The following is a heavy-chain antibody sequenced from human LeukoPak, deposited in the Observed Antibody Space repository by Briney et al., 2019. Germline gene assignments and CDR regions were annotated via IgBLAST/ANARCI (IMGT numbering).Heavy chain of an antibody. Sequence: GGSLRLSCTASGFSFSTYSMNWVRQAPGKGLEWVSYIVGSSRNIYYADSVKGRFTISRDNAKNSLYLQMDSLRAEDTAVYHCATDSPETAAFDYWGQGTLVTVSS. D-gene: IGHD1-1*01. J-gene: IGHJ4*02. CDR2: IVGSSRNI. CDR1: GFSFSTYS. CDR3: ATDSPETAAFDY. V-gene: IGHV3-48*04.